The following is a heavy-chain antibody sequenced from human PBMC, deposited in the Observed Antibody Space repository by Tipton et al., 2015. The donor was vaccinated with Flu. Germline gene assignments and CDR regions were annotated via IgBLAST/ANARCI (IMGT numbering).Heavy chain of an antibody. CDR2: VSRPGST. Sequence: TLSLTCIVSGGSISSSTDYWGWIRQPPGKGLEWIGTVSRPGSTVYNPSLKSRVTISIDTSKNQFSLNMKSVTAADMAVYYCARSTYYYGSGSSDYWGQGTLVTVSS. CDR3: ARSTYYYGSGSSDY. V-gene: IGHV4-39*07. J-gene: IGHJ4*02. CDR1: GGSISSSTDY. D-gene: IGHD3-10*01.